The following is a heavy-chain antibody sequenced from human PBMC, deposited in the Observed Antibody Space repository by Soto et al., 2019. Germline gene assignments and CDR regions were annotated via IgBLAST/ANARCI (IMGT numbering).Heavy chain of an antibody. V-gene: IGHV4-30-4*01. CDR3: ARDRPLGGYYDILTGTRDGMDV. CDR2: IYYSGST. D-gene: IGHD3-9*01. J-gene: IGHJ6*02. CDR1: GGSISSGDYY. Sequence: SETLSLTCTVSGGSISSGDYYWSWIRQPPGKGLEWIGYIYYSGSTYYNPSLKSRVTISVDTSKNQFSLKLSSVTAADTAVYYCARDRPLGGYYDILTGTRDGMDVWGQGTTVT.